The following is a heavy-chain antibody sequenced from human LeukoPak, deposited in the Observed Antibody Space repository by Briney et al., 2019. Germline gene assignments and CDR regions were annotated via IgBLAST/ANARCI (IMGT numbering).Heavy chain of an antibody. V-gene: IGHV1-18*04. J-gene: IGHJ6*04. CDR3: ARPDMVRGPHYYYGMDV. Sequence: ASVKVSCKASGYTFTSYGISWVRQAPGQGLEWMGWISAYNGNTNYAQKLQGRVTMTTDTSTSTAYMELSSLRSEDTAVYYCARPDMVRGPHYYYGMDVWGKGTTVTVSS. D-gene: IGHD3-10*01. CDR2: ISAYNGNT. CDR1: GYTFTSYG.